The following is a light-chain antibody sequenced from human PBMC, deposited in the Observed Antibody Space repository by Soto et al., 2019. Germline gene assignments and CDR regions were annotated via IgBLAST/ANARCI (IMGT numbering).Light chain of an antibody. V-gene: IGKV1-12*01. J-gene: IGKJ3*01. CDR1: QGISNW. CDR2: TVS. CDR3: QQANSYPVT. Sequence: DIQMTQSPSSLSASVGDRVTITCRASQGISNWLAWYQQKPGKAPKLVIYTVSSLQSGVPSRFSGSGSGTDFTLTISSLQPDDFATYYCQQANSYPVTFGRGTKVDIK.